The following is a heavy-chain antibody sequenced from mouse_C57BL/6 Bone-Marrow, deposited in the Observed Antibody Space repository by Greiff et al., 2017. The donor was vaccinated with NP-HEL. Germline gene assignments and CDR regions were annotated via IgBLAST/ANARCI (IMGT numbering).Heavy chain of an antibody. D-gene: IGHD1-1*01. J-gene: IGHJ1*03. CDR1: GYTFTSYW. Sequence: QVQLQQPGAELVKPGASVKLSCKASGYTFTSYWMHWVKQRPGQGLEWIGMIHPNSGSTNYNEKFKSKATLTVDKSSITAYMQLSSLTSEDSAVYYCARSFYYYGPYWYFDVWGTGTTVTVSS. CDR2: IHPNSGST. CDR3: ARSFYYYGPYWYFDV. V-gene: IGHV1-64*01.